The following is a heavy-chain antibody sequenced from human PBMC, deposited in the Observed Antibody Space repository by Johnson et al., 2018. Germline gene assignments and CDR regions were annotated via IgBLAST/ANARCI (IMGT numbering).Heavy chain of an antibody. CDR2: IKSNTDGGTT. CDR3: TTLRRYSGGSCMTPMVWGPKTYSYYGLDV. Sequence: EVQLVESGGGLVKPGGSLRLSCAASGFSFTDAWMSWVRQAPGKGLEWVGRIKSNTDGGTTDTAAAVTGRFTISRDDSTNRLFLQMHSLQSEDTAVYYCTTLRRYSGGSCMTPMVWGPKTYSYYGLDVWGQGTTVTVSS. D-gene: IGHD1-26*01. J-gene: IGHJ6*02. CDR1: GFSFTDAW. V-gene: IGHV3-15*01.